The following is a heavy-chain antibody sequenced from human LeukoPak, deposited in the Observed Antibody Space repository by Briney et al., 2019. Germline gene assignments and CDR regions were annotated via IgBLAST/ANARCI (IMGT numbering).Heavy chain of an antibody. CDR1: GFTFSSYA. CDR2: ISGSGGST. CDR3: SKRSSTGGGVFDY. V-gene: IGHV3-23*01. J-gene: IGHJ4*02. D-gene: IGHD4-17*01. Sequence: GGSLRLSCAASGFTFSSYAMSWVRQAPGKGLEWVSSISGSGGSTYYADSVKGRFTISRDNSKNTVYLQMNSLRAEDTAVYYCSKRSSTGGGVFDYWGQGTLVTVSS.